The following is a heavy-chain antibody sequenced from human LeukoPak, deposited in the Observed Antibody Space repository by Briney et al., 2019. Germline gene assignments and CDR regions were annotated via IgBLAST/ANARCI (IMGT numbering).Heavy chain of an antibody. V-gene: IGHV3-48*03. CDR2: ISSSGSTI. J-gene: IGHJ4*02. CDR1: GFTFSSYE. Sequence: GGSLRLSCAASGFTFSSYEMNWVRQAPGKGLEWVSYISSSGSTIYYADSVKGRFTISRDNAKNSLYLQMNSLRAEDTAVYYCARSPESTFDYWGQGTLVTVSS. CDR3: ARSPESTFDY.